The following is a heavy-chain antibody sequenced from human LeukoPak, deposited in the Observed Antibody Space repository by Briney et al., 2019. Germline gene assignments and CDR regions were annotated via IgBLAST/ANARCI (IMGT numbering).Heavy chain of an antibody. CDR2: ISSSSSYI. CDR3: ARVDSSSWYWFDP. J-gene: IGHJ5*02. CDR1: GFTFSSYS. Sequence: GGSLRLSCAASGFTFSSYSMNWVRQAPGKGLEWVSSISSSSSYIYYADSVKGRFTISRDNAKNSLYLQMNSLRAEDTAVYHCARVDSSSWYWFDPWGQGTLVTVSS. V-gene: IGHV3-21*01. D-gene: IGHD6-13*01.